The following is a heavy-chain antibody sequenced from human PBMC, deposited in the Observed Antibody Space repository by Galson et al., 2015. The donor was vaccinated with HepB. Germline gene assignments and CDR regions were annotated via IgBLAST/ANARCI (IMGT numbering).Heavy chain of an antibody. CDR3: ARGRYCSSTSCSSYYYYGMDV. J-gene: IGHJ6*02. Sequence: SVKVSCKASGYTFTSYDINWVRQATGQGLEWMGWMNPNSGNTGYAQKFQGRVTMTRNTSISTAYMELSSLRSEDTAVYCCARGRYCSSTSCSSYYYYGMDVWGQGTTVTVSS. CDR2: MNPNSGNT. CDR1: GYTFTSYD. V-gene: IGHV1-8*01. D-gene: IGHD2-2*01.